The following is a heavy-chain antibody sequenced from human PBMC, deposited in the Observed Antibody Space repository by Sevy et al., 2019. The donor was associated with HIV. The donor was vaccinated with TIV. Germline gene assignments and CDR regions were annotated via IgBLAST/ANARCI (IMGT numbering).Heavy chain of an antibody. CDR2: IKQDGSAK. CDR1: GVSISNYW. CDR3: GTLYHAYLNY. Sequence: GGSLRLSCAASGVSISNYWMSWVRHSPGKGLEWVANIKQDGSAKYYVDSVQGRFTVSRDNGNNTLFLQMNSLRGDDTAVYYCGTLYHAYLNYWGRGTLVTVSS. J-gene: IGHJ4*02. D-gene: IGHD2-8*01. V-gene: IGHV3-7*01.